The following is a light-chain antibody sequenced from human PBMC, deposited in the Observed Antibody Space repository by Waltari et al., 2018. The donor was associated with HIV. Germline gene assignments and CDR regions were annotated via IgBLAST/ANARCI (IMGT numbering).Light chain of an antibody. Sequence: DIVMTQSPDSLAVSLGETATINCKSSQSVLYSSDNKNYLAWSQQKPGQPPKLLIYWASTREFGVPDRFSGSGSGTDFTLTISSLQAEDVAVYYCHQYYSAPWTFGQGTKVEI. V-gene: IGKV4-1*01. CDR2: WAS. J-gene: IGKJ1*01. CDR3: HQYYSAPWT. CDR1: QSVLYSSDNKNY.